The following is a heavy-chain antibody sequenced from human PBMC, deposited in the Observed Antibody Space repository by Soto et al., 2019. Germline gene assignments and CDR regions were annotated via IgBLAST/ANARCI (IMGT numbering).Heavy chain of an antibody. Sequence: EVQLVESGGGSVQPGRSLRLSCTTSGFTFGDYSMTWFRQAPGKGLEWVSFIRNKASGGTAEYAASVKGRFTVSRDDSKSITYLQMNSLKTEDTGMYYCTRDCIMTDYWGQGTLVTVSS. J-gene: IGHJ4*02. CDR2: IRNKASGGTA. V-gene: IGHV3-49*03. CDR3: TRDCIMTDY. CDR1: GFTFGDYS. D-gene: IGHD2-8*01.